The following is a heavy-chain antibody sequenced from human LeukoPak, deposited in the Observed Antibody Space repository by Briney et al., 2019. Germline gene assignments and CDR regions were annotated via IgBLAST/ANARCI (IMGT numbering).Heavy chain of an antibody. CDR1: GFTFDDYA. J-gene: IGHJ3*01. V-gene: IGHV3-9*01. CDR3: AKSQGYDRGCFDV. D-gene: IGHD3-22*01. Sequence: GGSLRLSCAASGFTFDDYAMHWVRQAPGKGLEWVSGISWNSGKLGYADSAKGRFTISRDNAKNSLSLQMNSLIPEDTALYFCAKSQGYDRGCFDVWGQGTRVTVSS. CDR2: ISWNSGKL.